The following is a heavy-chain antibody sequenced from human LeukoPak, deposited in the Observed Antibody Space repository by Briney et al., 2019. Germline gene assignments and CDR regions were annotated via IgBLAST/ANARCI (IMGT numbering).Heavy chain of an antibody. V-gene: IGHV4-59*01. D-gene: IGHD3-10*01. CDR1: GDSITGYS. CDR2: IYYNGDT. Sequence: SETLSLTCSVSGDSITGYSWSWIRQTPGKGLEWIGYIYYNGDTHYNPSPNSRLSMSVDTPKKQFSLNLRSVTAADTAVYYCVRGPYGSSISNWFDPWGQGLLVTVS. CDR3: VRGPYGSSISNWFDP. J-gene: IGHJ5*02.